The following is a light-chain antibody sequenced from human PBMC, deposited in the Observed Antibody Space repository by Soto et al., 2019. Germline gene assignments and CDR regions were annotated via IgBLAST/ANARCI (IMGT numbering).Light chain of an antibody. V-gene: IGKV3-11*01. CDR2: DAS. CDR3: QQRSNWPWT. CDR1: QSVKSS. J-gene: IGKJ1*01. Sequence: EIMMTQSPATLSVSPGERATLSCRASQSVKSSLAWYQQKPGQAPRLLIYDASNRATGIPARFSGSGSGTDFTLTISSLEPEDFAVYYCQQRSNWPWTFGQGTKVDIK.